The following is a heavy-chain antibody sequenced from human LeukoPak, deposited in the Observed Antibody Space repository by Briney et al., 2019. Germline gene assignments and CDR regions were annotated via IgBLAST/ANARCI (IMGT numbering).Heavy chain of an antibody. J-gene: IGHJ6*03. CDR1: GGSISFSTYF. CDR3: ANQRVGATPGYYYYYYMDV. D-gene: IGHD1-26*01. V-gene: IGHV4-39*07. Sequence: SETLSLTCTVSGGSISFSTYFWGWIRQSPGKGLEWIGSIYYSGSTYYNPSLTSRVTISVDTSKIQFSLKLTSVTAADTAVYYCANQRVGATPGYYYYYYMDVWGKGTTVTVSS. CDR2: IYYSGST.